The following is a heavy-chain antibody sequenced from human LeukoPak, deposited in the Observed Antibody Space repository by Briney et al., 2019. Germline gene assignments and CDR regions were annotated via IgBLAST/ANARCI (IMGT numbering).Heavy chain of an antibody. D-gene: IGHD6-6*01. CDR2: IYRDGKT. CDR1: GFSVSSSY. J-gene: IGHJ3*02. Sequence: GGSLRLSCAASGFSVSSSYMNWVRQAPGKGLEWVSIIYRDGKTFYADYVKGRFTISRDSSKNTLYLQMNSLRVEDTAVYYCGRVGGRSKAAKGDAFDIWGQGTMVVVSS. V-gene: IGHV3-53*01. CDR3: GRVGGRSKAAKGDAFDI.